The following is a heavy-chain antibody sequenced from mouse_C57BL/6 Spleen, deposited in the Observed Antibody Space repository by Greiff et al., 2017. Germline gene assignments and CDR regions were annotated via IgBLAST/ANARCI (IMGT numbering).Heavy chain of an antibody. V-gene: IGHV1-59*01. CDR1: GYTFTSYW. CDR2: IDPSDSYT. J-gene: IGHJ3*01. CDR3: ARRGGSSLAWFAY. Sequence: QVQLKQPGAELVRPGTSVKLSCKASGYTFTSYWMHWVKQRPGQGLEWIGVIDPSDSYTNYNQKFKGKATLTVDTSSSTAYLQLSSLTSEDSAVYYCARRGGSSLAWFAYWGQGTLVTVSA. D-gene: IGHD1-1*01.